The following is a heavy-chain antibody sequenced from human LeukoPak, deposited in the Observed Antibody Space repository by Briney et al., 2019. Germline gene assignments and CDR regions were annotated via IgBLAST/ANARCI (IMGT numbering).Heavy chain of an antibody. J-gene: IGHJ5*02. CDR3: ARGGGGWYLDPHWFDP. CDR1: GGSISSGGYY. V-gene: IGHV4-61*08. Sequence: SQTLSLTCTVSGGSISSGGYYWSWIRQPPGKGLEWIGYIYYSGSTNYNPSLKSRVTISVDTSKNQFSLKLSSVTAADTAVYYCARGGGGWYLDPHWFDPWGQGTLVTVSS. D-gene: IGHD6-19*01. CDR2: IYYSGST.